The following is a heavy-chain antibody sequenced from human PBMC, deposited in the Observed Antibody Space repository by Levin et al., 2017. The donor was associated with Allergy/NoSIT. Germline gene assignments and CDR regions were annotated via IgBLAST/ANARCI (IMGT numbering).Heavy chain of an antibody. D-gene: IGHD3-22*01. Sequence: GESLKISCEASGFTFSHYAMAWVRQTPGKGLEWVSVISGTSDTTFYAGSVRGRFTISRDNSKNTLYLQMYNLRAEDTALYYCARFARPAGVYDSSDSFDLWGQGTMVTVSS. CDR1: GFTFSHYA. CDR2: ISGTSDTT. V-gene: IGHV3-23*01. J-gene: IGHJ3*01. CDR3: ARFARPAGVYDSSDSFDL.